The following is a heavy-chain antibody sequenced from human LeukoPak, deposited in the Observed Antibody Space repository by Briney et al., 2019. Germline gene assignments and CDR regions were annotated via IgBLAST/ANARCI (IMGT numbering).Heavy chain of an antibody. D-gene: IGHD3-16*01. CDR2: IFYDGSKK. CDR1: GFTFRNHG. Sequence: GGSLRLSCVASGFTFRNHGMHWIRQAPGKGLEWVSVIFYDGSKKYYADFVKGRFTISRDNSKNVVYLQMDSLRAEDTAFYYCARSLGETTFDWWGQGTLVTVPS. CDR3: ARSLGETTFDW. V-gene: IGHV3-33*01. J-gene: IGHJ4*02.